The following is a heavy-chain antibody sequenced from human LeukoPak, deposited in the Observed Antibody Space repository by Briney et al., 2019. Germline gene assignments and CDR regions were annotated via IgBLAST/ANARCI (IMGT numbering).Heavy chain of an antibody. V-gene: IGHV1-18*01. CDR1: GYTFTSYG. CDR3: ARASRYTSSGAY. D-gene: IGHD6-25*01. CDR2: ISAYNGNT. J-gene: IGHJ4*02. Sequence: VASVKVSCKASGYTFTSYGISWVRQAPGQGLEWMGWISAYNGNTNYAQKLQDRVTMTTDTSTSTAYMELRSLRSDDTAVYYCARASRYTSSGAYWGQGTLVTVPS.